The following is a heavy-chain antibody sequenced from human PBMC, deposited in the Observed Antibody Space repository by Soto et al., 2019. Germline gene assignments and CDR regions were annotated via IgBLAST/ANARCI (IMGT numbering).Heavy chain of an antibody. D-gene: IGHD2-15*01. J-gene: IGHJ5*02. CDR2: MNPNSGNT. CDR3: ASVSPVEDGFDP. CDR1: GYTFTSYD. V-gene: IGHV1-8*01. Sequence: QVQLVQSGAEVKKPGASVKVSCKASGYTFTSYDINWVRQATGQGLEWMGWMNPNSGNTGYAQKFQGRVTMTRNTSISTAYRELSSLRSEDTAVYYCASVSPVEDGFDPWGQGTLVTVSS.